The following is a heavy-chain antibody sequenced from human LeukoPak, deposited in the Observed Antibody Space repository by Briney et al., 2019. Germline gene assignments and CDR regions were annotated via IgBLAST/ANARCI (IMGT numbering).Heavy chain of an antibody. CDR2: INPHSGGT. V-gene: IGHV1-2*02. CDR1: GYTFTGYY. J-gene: IGHJ5*02. Sequence: ASVKVSCKASGYTFTGYYMHWMRQVPGQGFEWMGWINPHSGGTNFAQKFLGRVTMTRDTSINTAYMEISRLRSDDTAIYYCARNPTLQLWLPEARFDPWGQGTLVTVSS. D-gene: IGHD5-18*01. CDR3: ARNPTLQLWLPEARFDP.